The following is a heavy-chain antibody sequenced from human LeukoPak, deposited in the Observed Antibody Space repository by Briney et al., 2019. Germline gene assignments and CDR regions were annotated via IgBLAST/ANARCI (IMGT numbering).Heavy chain of an antibody. J-gene: IGHJ4*02. CDR1: GGSVSSCISY. CDR3: ARVPAAGTVPDY. D-gene: IGHD6-13*01. CDR2: ISGSGGS. V-gene: IGHV4-61*01. Sequence: PSGTLSLTCSVSGGSVSSCISYWSWIPQPPAEGLEWIANISGSGGSAYNPSLRGRVTISLDTSKNQFSLRLTSVTAADTAVYYCARVPAAGTVPDYWGQGTLVTVS.